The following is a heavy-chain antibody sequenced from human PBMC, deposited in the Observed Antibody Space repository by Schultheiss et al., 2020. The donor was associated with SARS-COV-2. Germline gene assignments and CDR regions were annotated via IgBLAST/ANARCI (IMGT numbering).Heavy chain of an antibody. J-gene: IGHJ3*01. CDR3: ATLGRLTEGYNF. V-gene: IGHV1-46*01. Sequence: ASVKVSCKASGYTFIDYYMHWVRQAPGQGLEWMGIINPSGGSTSYAQKFQGRVTMTRDTSTSTVYMELSRLRSDDTALYYCATLGRLTEGYNFWGQGTMVTVSS. CDR1: GYTFIDYY. D-gene: IGHD5-24*01. CDR2: INPSGGST.